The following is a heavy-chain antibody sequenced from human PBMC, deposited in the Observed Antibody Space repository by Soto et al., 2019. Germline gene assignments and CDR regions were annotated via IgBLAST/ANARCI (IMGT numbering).Heavy chain of an antibody. J-gene: IGHJ5*02. Sequence: PGGSLRLSCAASGFTFSSYAMSWVRQAPGKGLEWVSAISGSGGSTYYADSVKGRFTISRDNSKNTLYLQMNSLRAEDTAVYCCAKDLIRDSGSYSAWWFDPWGQGTLVTVSS. V-gene: IGHV3-23*01. CDR1: GFTFSSYA. D-gene: IGHD1-26*01. CDR3: AKDLIRDSGSYSAWWFDP. CDR2: ISGSGGST.